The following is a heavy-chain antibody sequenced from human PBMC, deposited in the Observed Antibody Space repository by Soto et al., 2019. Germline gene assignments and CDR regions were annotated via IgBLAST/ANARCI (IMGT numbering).Heavy chain of an antibody. D-gene: IGHD1-7*01. CDR2: ILGSGGGT. Sequence: GGSLSLSCADSGFTFSSYGMSWVRQAPGKELEWVSAILGSGGGTYYADSVKGRFTISRDNSKNTLYLQMISLRAEDTAVYYCSKGNWNYARHRFDYWGQGTLVTVSS. J-gene: IGHJ4*02. CDR1: GFTFSSYG. CDR3: SKGNWNYARHRFDY. V-gene: IGHV3-23*01.